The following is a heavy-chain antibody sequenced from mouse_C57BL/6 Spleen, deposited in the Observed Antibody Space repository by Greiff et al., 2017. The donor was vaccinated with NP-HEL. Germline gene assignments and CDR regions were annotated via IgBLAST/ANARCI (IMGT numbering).Heavy chain of an antibody. CDR2: ISDGGSYT. CDR1: GFTFSSYA. Sequence: EVMLVESGGGLVKPGGSLKLSCAASGFTFSSYAMSWVRQTPEKRLEWVATISDGGSYTYYPDNVKGRFTISRDNAKNNLYLQMSHLKSEDTAMYYCASSRDGYSAWFAYWGQGTLVTVSA. D-gene: IGHD2-3*01. J-gene: IGHJ3*01. V-gene: IGHV5-4*03. CDR3: ASSRDGYSAWFAY.